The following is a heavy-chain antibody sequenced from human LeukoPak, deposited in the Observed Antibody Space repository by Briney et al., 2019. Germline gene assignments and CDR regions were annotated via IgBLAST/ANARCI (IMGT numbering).Heavy chain of an antibody. J-gene: IGHJ3*02. CDR3: ARARYEWLRAFDI. V-gene: IGHV4-34*01. CDR1: GGSFSGYY. CDR2: INHSGST. Sequence: KPSETLSLTCAVYGGSFSGYYWSWIRQPPGKGLEWIGEINHSGSTNYNPSLESRVTISVDTSKNQFSLKLSSVTAADTAVYYCARARYEWLRAFDIWGQGTMVTVSS. D-gene: IGHD3-3*01.